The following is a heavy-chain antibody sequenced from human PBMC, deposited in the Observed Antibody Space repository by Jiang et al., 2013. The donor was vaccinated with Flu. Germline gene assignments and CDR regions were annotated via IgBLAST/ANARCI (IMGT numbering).Heavy chain of an antibody. V-gene: IGHV3-11*06. CDR3: ARAGVRGVIIHYYYGMDV. CDR1: GFTFSDYY. Sequence: GVVQPGKSLRLSCAASGFTFSDYYMSWIRQAPGKGLEWVSYISSSSSYTNYADSVKGRFTISRDNAKNSLYLQMNSLRAEDTAVYYCARAGVRGVIIHYYYGMDVWGKGTTVTVSS. D-gene: IGHD3-10*01. J-gene: IGHJ6*04. CDR2: ISSSSSYT.